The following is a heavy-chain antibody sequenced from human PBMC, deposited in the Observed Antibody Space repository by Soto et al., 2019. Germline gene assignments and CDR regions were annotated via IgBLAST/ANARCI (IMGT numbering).Heavy chain of an antibody. V-gene: IGHV3-21*01. Sequence: GGSLRLSCAASGFTFSSYSMNWVRQAPGKGLEWVSSISSSSSYIYYADSVTGRFTISRDNAKNSLYLQMNSQRAEDTAVYYCARVRAKIAAAEGAFDIWGQGTMVTVSS. CDR1: GFTFSSYS. CDR2: ISSSSSYI. D-gene: IGHD6-13*01. J-gene: IGHJ3*02. CDR3: ARVRAKIAAAEGAFDI.